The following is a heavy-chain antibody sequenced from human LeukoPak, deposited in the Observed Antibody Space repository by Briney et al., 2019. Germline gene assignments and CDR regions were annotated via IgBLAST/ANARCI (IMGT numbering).Heavy chain of an antibody. CDR1: GYTFSSYG. J-gene: IGHJ4*02. D-gene: IGHD5-18*01. CDR3: AVDVDTAMVTPALDY. CDR2: INPSGGST. Sequence: GASVKVSCKASGYTFSSYGISWVRQAPGQGLEWMGIINPSGGSTSYAQKFQGRVTMTRDTSTSTVYMELSSLRSEDTAVYYCAVDVDTAMVTPALDYWGQGTLVTVSS. V-gene: IGHV1-46*01.